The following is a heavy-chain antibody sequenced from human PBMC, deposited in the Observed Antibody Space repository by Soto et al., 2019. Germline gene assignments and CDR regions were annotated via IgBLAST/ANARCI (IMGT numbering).Heavy chain of an antibody. V-gene: IGHV3-74*01. CDR3: ARAGTGWYWFDP. CDR2: INYDGSTT. Sequence: GGSLRLSCAASGFTFSSYWMHWVRQVPGKGLVWVSRINYDGSTTTYADSVKGRFTISRDNARNTLYLQMNSLRVEDTAVYYCARAGTGWYWFDPWGQGTLVTVSS. CDR1: GFTFSSYW. J-gene: IGHJ5*02. D-gene: IGHD6-19*01.